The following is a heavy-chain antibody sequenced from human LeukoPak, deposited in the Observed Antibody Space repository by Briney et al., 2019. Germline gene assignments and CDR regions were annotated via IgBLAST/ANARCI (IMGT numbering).Heavy chain of an antibody. CDR2: IKQDGSQE. CDR3: ARDLKGFNL. J-gene: IGHJ5*02. CDR1: GSYFSAYL. Sequence: SGGPLRLSCVASGSYFSAYLMSWVRQAPGKGLEWVANIKQDGSQEFYLDSVKGRFTISRDNGNNSLYLHMSRLRIEDTAVYYCARDLKGFNLWGQGALVTVSS. V-gene: IGHV3-7*04.